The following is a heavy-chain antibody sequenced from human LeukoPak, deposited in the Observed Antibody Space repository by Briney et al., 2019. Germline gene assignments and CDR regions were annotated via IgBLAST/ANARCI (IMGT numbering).Heavy chain of an antibody. D-gene: IGHD1-26*01. J-gene: IGHJ4*02. CDR3: ARGGGGAKAFYYDY. Sequence: SETLSLTRAVSGESFSGNFWTWIRPSPGKGLEWIGEIDHNGITHYNPSLKSRVAMSVDTTRKRFSLTLTSENAADTAVYYCARGGGGAKAFYYDYWGQGSLVTVSS. CDR2: IDHNGIT. CDR1: GESFSGNF. V-gene: IGHV4-34*01.